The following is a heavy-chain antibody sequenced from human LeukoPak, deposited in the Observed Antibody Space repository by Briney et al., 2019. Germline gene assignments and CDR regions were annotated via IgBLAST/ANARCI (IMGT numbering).Heavy chain of an antibody. V-gene: IGHV4-59*08. CDR1: GGSISSYY. Sequence: SETLSLTCTVSGGSISSYYWSWIRQPPGKGLKWIGYIYYSGSTNYNPSLKSRVTISVDTSKNRFSLKLSSVTAADTAVYYCARLYYYDSSGYYWEYYFDYWGQGTLVTVSS. D-gene: IGHD3-22*01. CDR2: IYYSGST. J-gene: IGHJ4*02. CDR3: ARLYYYDSSGYYWEYYFDY.